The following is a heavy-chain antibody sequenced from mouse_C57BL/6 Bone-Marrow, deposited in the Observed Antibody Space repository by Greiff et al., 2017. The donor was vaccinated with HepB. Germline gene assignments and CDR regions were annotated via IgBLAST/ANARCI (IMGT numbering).Heavy chain of an antibody. V-gene: IGHV5-17*01. J-gene: IGHJ2*01. CDR2: ISSGSSTI. CDR1: GFTFSDYG. CDR3: AIIYYGPLDY. Sequence: DVKLVESGGGLVKPGGSLKLSCAASGFTFSDYGMHWVRQAPEKGLEWVAYISSGSSTIYYADTVKGRFTISRDNANNTRFLQMTSLRSEDTAMYYCAIIYYGPLDYWGQGTTLTVSS. D-gene: IGHD2-1*01.